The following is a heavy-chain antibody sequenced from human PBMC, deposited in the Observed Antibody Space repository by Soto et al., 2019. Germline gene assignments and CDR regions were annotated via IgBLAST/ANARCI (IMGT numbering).Heavy chain of an antibody. CDR1: GGSISSGGYS. J-gene: IGHJ4*02. CDR3: ARAGRYYGSGSYYVFDY. D-gene: IGHD3-10*01. Sequence: PSETLSLTCAVSGGSISSGGYSWSWIRQPPGKGLEWIGYIYHSGSTYYNPSLKSRVTISVDRSKNQFSLKLSSVTAADTAVYYCARAGRYYGSGSYYVFDYWGQGTLVTVSS. V-gene: IGHV4-30-2*01. CDR2: IYHSGST.